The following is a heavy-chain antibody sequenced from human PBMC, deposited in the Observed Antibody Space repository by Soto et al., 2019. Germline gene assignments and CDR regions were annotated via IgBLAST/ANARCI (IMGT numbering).Heavy chain of an antibody. V-gene: IGHV4-31*03. CDR2: IFYSGTI. J-gene: IGHJ4*02. Sequence: SETLSLTCTVSGGSIRSDGYYWSWIRQHPGKGLEWIGYIFYSGTIYYNPSLNSRVTISVDSSKNQFSLKLTSVTAADTAVYYCSREGRINKSDLDYWGQGTLVTVSS. CDR3: SREGRINKSDLDY. CDR1: GGSIRSDGYY.